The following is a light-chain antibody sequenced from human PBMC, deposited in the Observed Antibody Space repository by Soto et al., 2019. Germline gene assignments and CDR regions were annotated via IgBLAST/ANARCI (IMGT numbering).Light chain of an antibody. CDR1: SGSVSTSYY. CDR2: STN. V-gene: IGLV8-61*01. Sequence: HTVVTQEPSFSVSPGRTVTLTCGLSSGSVSTSYYPSWYQQTPGQAPRTLIYSTNTRSSGVPDRFSGSILANKALLTITGAQADDESYYYCVLYIGSGIWVFGGGTKLTVL. CDR3: VLYIGSGIWV. J-gene: IGLJ3*02.